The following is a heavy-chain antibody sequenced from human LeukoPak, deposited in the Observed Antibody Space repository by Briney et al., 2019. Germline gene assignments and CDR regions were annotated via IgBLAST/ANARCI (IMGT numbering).Heavy chain of an antibody. Sequence: PSETLSLTCNVSGGSISSYYWSWIRQPPGKGLEWIGYIHYSGSTNYNPSLKSRVTISIDTSKNQFSLKLSSVTAADTAVYYCARSVAGPYDAFDIWGQGTMVTVSS. CDR1: GGSISSYY. D-gene: IGHD6-19*01. CDR3: ARSVAGPYDAFDI. V-gene: IGHV4-59*01. CDR2: IHYSGST. J-gene: IGHJ3*02.